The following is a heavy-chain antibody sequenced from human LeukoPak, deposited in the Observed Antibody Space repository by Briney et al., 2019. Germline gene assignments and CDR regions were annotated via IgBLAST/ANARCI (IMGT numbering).Heavy chain of an antibody. CDR1: GGTFSSYA. CDR3: AAPTRSYSKTYYYYMDV. D-gene: IGHD4-11*01. V-gene: IGHV1-69*01. Sequence: PKASVKVSCKASGGTFSSYAISWVRQAPGQGLEWMGGIIPIFGTANYAQKFQGRVTITADESTSTAYMELSSLRSEDTAVYYCAAPTRSYSKTYYYYMDVWGKGTTVTVSS. CDR2: IIPIFGTA. J-gene: IGHJ6*03.